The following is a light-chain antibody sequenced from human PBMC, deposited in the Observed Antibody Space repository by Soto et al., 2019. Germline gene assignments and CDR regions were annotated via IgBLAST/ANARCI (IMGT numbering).Light chain of an antibody. J-gene: IGKJ1*01. V-gene: IGKV3-11*01. CDR2: DVS. CDR3: QQSSDWPWT. Sequence: EIVLTQSPATLSLSPGERGTLSCRASESVTNYLAWYQQKPGQAPRLLVYDVSNRATGIPARFSGGGSGTDFTLTISNLEPEDFAVYYCQQSSDWPWTLGQGTKVDIK. CDR1: ESVTNY.